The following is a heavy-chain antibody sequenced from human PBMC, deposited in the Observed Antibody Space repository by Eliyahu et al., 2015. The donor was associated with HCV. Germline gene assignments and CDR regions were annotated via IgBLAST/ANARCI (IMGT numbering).Heavy chain of an antibody. CDR2: ISGSGDST. V-gene: IGHV3-23*01. J-gene: IGHJ3*02. D-gene: IGHD6-13*01. CDR1: GFTFRSYA. CDR3: SKEWKTAAGLTVGFDI. Sequence: EVQLLESGGGLVQPGGSLRLSCAASGFTFRSYAMSWVRQAPGKGLGWVSSISGSGDSTYYADSVKGRFTISRDNSKNSLHLQMNSLRAEDTAVYYCSKEWKTAAGLTVGFDIWGQGTMVTVSS.